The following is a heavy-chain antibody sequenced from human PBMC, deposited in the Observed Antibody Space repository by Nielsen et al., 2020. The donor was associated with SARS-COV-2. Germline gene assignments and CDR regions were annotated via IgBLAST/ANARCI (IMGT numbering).Heavy chain of an antibody. Sequence: SGPTLVKPTETLTLTCTVSGFSLSNARMGVSWIRQPPGKALEWLAHIFSNDEKSYSTSLKSRLTISKDTSKSQVVLTMTNMDPVDTATYYCARIGGTYCGGDCYYYYYMDVWGKGTTVTVSS. V-gene: IGHV2-26*01. CDR1: GFSLSNARMG. CDR3: ARIGGTYCGGDCYYYYYMDV. J-gene: IGHJ6*03. D-gene: IGHD2-21*01. CDR2: IFSNDEK.